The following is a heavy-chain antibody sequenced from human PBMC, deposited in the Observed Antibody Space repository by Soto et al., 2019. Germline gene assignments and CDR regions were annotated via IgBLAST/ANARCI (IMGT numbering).Heavy chain of an antibody. V-gene: IGHV3-9*01. CDR2: VSWNGGPI. Sequence: GVSLRLSCSASGFNCNDYAMHWFRQAPGKGLKWVSGVSWNGGPIGYADSVKGRFTISRDNAKKALHLQMNNLKPDDTALYCCAKAGCSSCLYLDSWGQGRMVTVSS. J-gene: IGHJ4*02. CDR3: AKAGCSSCLYLDS. D-gene: IGHD2-2*01. CDR1: GFNCNDYA.